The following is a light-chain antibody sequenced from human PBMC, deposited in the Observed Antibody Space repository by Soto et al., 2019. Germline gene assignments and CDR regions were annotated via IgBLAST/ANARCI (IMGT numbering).Light chain of an antibody. CDR1: QSVSSN. Sequence: EIVMTPSPASLTVSQGDRATLSCRASQSVSSNLAWYQQKPGQAPRLLIYGASTRATGIPARFSGSGSGTEFTLTISSLQSEDFAVYYCQQYNNWPPITFGQGTRLEIK. CDR2: GAS. V-gene: IGKV3-15*01. CDR3: QQYNNWPPIT. J-gene: IGKJ5*01.